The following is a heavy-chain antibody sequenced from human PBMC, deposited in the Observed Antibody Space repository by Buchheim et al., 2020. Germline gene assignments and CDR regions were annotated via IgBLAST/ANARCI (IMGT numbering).Heavy chain of an antibody. CDR2: IWFDGSNK. CDR1: GFTFSSYG. CDR3: AREGIAVAEGGFFDY. J-gene: IGHJ4*02. Sequence: QVQLVESGGGVVQPGRSLRLSCAASGFTFSSYGMHWVRQAPGKGLEWVAVIWFDGSNKDYVDSVKGRFTISRDNSKNTLDLQMNSLRPEDTAVYYCAREGIAVAEGGFFDYWGQGTL. V-gene: IGHV3-33*08. D-gene: IGHD6-19*01.